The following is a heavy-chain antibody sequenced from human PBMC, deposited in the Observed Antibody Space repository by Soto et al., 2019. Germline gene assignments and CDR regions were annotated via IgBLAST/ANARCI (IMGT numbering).Heavy chain of an antibody. V-gene: IGHV3-7*05. CDR3: ARAPQSRYDSSGYFFFQDKDAFDI. Sequence: GVSLRLSCAASGFTFSSYWMSWVRQAPGKGLEWVANIKQDGSEKYYVDSVKGRFTISRDNAKNSLYLQMNSLRAEDTAVYYCARAPQSRYDSSGYFFFQDKDAFDIWGQGTMVTVSS. CDR2: IKQDGSEK. CDR1: GFTFSSYW. J-gene: IGHJ3*02. D-gene: IGHD3-22*01.